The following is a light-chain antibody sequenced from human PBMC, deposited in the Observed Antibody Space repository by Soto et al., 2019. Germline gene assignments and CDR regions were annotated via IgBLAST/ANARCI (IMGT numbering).Light chain of an antibody. V-gene: IGKV3-15*01. CDR3: QQCDNWSFT. J-gene: IGKJ3*01. Sequence: EIVMTQSPATLSVSPGERATLSCRASQSVGSNLAWYQQRPGQPPRLLIYDVSTRATGIPARFSGSGSGTEFPLTFRSRESVDFAVYYCQQCDNWSFTFGPGTKVDI. CDR1: QSVGSN. CDR2: DVS.